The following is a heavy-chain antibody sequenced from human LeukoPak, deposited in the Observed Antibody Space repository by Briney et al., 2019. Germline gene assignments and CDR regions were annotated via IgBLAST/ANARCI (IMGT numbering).Heavy chain of an antibody. V-gene: IGHV1-2*02. J-gene: IGHJ3*01. CDR1: GYTFTGYY. Sequence: ASVKVSCKASGYTFTGYYMHWVRQAPGQGLEWMGWISPNSGGTNYAQKFQGRVTMTRDTSISTAYMELSRLRSDDTAVYYCARDLRTHYYDSSGYWGQGTMVTVSS. CDR2: ISPNSGGT. CDR3: ARDLRTHYYDSSGY. D-gene: IGHD3-22*01.